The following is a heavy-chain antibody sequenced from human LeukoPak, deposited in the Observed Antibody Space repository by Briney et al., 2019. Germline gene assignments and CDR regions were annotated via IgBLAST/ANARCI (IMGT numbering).Heavy chain of an antibody. CDR1: GFTFSSYA. D-gene: IGHD2-2*01. CDR3: AKSPGYCSSTRCYGSFDY. CDR2: ISGSGGST. V-gene: IGHV3-23*01. J-gene: IGHJ4*02. Sequence: GGSLRLSCAASGFTFSSYAMSWVRQAPGKGLEWVSAISGSGGSTYYADSVKGRFTISRDNSKNTLYLQMNSLRAEDTAVYYCAKSPGYCSSTRCYGSFDYWGQGTLVTVSS.